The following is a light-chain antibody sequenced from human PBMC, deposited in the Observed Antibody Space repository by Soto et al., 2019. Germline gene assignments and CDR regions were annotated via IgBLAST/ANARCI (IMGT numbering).Light chain of an antibody. J-gene: IGKJ3*01. CDR2: RAS. CDR1: ESVSTSY. CDR3: QHYGTSAL. V-gene: IGKV3-20*01. Sequence: EIVVTQSPGTLSLSPGERATLSCRASESVSTSYLAWYQQKPGQAPRLLIYRASGRATGIPDRFSVSASGTDFTLTISRLEPEDFAVYYCQHYGTSALFGPGTKVDIK.